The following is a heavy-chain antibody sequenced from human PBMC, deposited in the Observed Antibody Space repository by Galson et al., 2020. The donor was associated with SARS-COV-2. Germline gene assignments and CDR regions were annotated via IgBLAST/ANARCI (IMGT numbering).Heavy chain of an antibody. CDR3: AGQLIPVDVNPLGYPVVYAFDV. V-gene: IGHV4-59*08. Sequence: SETLSLTCTVAGVPISRYYWTWIRQSPGKGLEWIVSVYNVVTAIYNPSLKSRVTVSGDSSKNQFSMSLDSMTAADTATYFCAGQLIPVDVNPLGYPVVYAFDVWGQGTTVTVSS. CDR2: VYNVVTA. J-gene: IGHJ3*01. D-gene: IGHD2-15*01. CDR1: GVPISRYY.